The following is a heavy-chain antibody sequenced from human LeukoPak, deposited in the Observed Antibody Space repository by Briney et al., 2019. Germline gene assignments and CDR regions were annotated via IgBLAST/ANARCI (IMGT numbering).Heavy chain of an antibody. D-gene: IGHD5-18*01. CDR1: GDSISSGNFY. CDR3: ARDSSSGYTYGYTYYYMEV. Sequence: SQTLSLTCTVSGDSISSGNFYWSWIRQPAGKGLEWIGRVYTSGITNYNPSLKSRVSISLDTSKNQLSLRLNSVTAADTAVYYCARDSSSGYTYGYTYYYMEVWGKGTTVTVSS. J-gene: IGHJ6*03. V-gene: IGHV4-61*02. CDR2: VYTSGIT.